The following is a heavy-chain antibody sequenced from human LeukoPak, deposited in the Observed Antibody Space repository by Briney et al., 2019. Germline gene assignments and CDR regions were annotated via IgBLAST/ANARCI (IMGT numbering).Heavy chain of an antibody. CDR2: INTNTGNA. J-gene: IGHJ6*02. CDR1: GYTFTSYA. Sequence: GASVKVSCKASGYTFTSYAINWVRQAPGQGLEWMGWINTNTGNAAYAQGLTGRSVFSLDTSVSTAYLEISSLKAEDTAVYYCARPMGRYYYYGMDVWGQGTTVTAS. CDR3: ARPMGRYYYYGMDV. D-gene: IGHD3-16*01. V-gene: IGHV7-4-1*02.